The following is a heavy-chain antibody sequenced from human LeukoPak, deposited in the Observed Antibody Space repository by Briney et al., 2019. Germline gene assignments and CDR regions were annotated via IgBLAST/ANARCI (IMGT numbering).Heavy chain of an antibody. V-gene: IGHV4-34*01. CDR1: GGSFSGYY. Sequence: PSETLSLTCAVYGGSFSGYYWSWIRQPPGKGLEWIGEINHSGSTNYNPSLKSRVTISVDTSKKQFSLKLRSVTAADTAVYYCARGPYYYGSGSYYNVDYWGQGTLVTVSS. D-gene: IGHD3-10*01. CDR2: INHSGST. CDR3: ARGPYYYGSGSYYNVDY. J-gene: IGHJ4*02.